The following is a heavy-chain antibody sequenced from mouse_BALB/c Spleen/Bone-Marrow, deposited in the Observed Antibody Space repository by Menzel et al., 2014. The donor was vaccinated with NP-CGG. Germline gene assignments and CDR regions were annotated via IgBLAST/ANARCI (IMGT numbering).Heavy chain of an antibody. CDR2: IYPGGGCT. V-gene: IGHV1-63*02. CDR1: GYTFTNYW. Sequence: VQLQQSGAELVRPGTSVKMSCKASGYTFTNYWIGWVKPRPGHGLEWIGDIYPGGGCTNYNEKFKGKATLTADTSSSTAYMQLSSLTSEDSAVYYCAIHGEAMDYWGQGTSVTVSS. J-gene: IGHJ4*01. CDR3: AIHGEAMDY.